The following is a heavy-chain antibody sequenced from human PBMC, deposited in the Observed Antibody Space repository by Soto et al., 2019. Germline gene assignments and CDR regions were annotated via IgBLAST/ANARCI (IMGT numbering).Heavy chain of an antibody. V-gene: IGHV1-2*02. D-gene: IGHD5-12*01. CDR2: INPNSGGT. CDR3: ARDSDIVATPPYYYGMDV. Sequence: ASVKVSCKASGYTFTGYYMHWVRQAPGQGLEWMGWINPNSGGTNYAQKFQGRVTMTRDTSISTAHMELSRLRSDDTAVYYCARDSDIVATPPYYYGMDVWGQGTTVTVSS. CDR1: GYTFTGYY. J-gene: IGHJ6*02.